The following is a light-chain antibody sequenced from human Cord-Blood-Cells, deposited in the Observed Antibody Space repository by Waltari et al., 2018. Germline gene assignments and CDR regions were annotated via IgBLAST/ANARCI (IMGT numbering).Light chain of an antibody. Sequence: NFMLTQPHSVSESPGKTVTISCTRSSGSIASNYVQWYQQRPGSAPTTVIYEDNQRPSGVPDRFSGSIDSSSNSASLTISGLKTADEADYYCQSYDSSNRGVFGGGTKLTVL. CDR1: SGSIASNY. V-gene: IGLV6-57*03. CDR3: QSYDSSNRGV. J-gene: IGLJ3*02. CDR2: EDN.